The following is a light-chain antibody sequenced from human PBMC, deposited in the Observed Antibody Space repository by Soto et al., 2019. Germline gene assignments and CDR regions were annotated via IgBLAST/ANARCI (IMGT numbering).Light chain of an antibody. Sequence: EIVMAQSPGTLSVSPGERVALSCRASQSVNSNLAWYQQNPGQTPRLLIYGASTRATGVPARFSGSGSGTDFTLTISSLQPEDFAVYYWQQYNNWPPLAFGGGTKVEIK. J-gene: IGKJ4*01. CDR1: QSVNSN. CDR2: GAS. CDR3: QQYNNWPPLA. V-gene: IGKV3-15*01.